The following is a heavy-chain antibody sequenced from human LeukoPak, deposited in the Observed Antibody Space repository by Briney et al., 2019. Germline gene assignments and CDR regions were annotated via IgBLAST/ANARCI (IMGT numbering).Heavy chain of an antibody. V-gene: IGHV4-61*02. Sequence: SETLSLTCIVSGDSLSSGNYYWTWIRQPAGKGLEWIGRIYSNGEINYNPSLKSRVTILLDTSKNHFSVSLSSVTATDTAIYFCARGRGGRLSASNWFDTWGQGILVTVSS. J-gene: IGHJ5*02. CDR2: IYSNGEI. CDR1: GDSLSSGNYY. CDR3: ARGRGGRLSASNWFDT. D-gene: IGHD2/OR15-2a*01.